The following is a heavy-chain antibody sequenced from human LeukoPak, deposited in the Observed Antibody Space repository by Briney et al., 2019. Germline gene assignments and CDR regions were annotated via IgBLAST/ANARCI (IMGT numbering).Heavy chain of an antibody. D-gene: IGHD3-22*01. Sequence: PSQTLSLTCTVSGCSISSGSYYWSWIRQPAGKGLEWIGRIYTSGSTSYNPSLKTRVTISVDKYRHQFHLRLSSLTAADTAVYYCARDFYYDSSGYYYYYYYMDVWGKGTTVTVSS. J-gene: IGHJ6*03. CDR1: GCSISSGSYY. CDR2: IYTSGST. CDR3: ARDFYYDSSGYYYYYYYMDV. V-gene: IGHV4-61*02.